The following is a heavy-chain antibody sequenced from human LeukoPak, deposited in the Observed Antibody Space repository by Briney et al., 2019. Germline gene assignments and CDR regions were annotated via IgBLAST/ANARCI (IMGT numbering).Heavy chain of an antibody. D-gene: IGHD6-13*01. Sequence: GGSLRLSCAASGFTFSSYGRHWVRQAPGKGLGWVAVISYDGSNKYYAASVKGRFTISRDNSKNTLYLQMNSLRAEDTAVYYCAKDQEQQPFDYWGQGTLVTVSS. CDR2: ISYDGSNK. CDR3: AKDQEQQPFDY. J-gene: IGHJ4*02. CDR1: GFTFSSYG. V-gene: IGHV3-30*18.